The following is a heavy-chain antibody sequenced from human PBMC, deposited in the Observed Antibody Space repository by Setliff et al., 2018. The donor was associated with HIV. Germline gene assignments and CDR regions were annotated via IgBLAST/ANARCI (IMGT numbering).Heavy chain of an antibody. V-gene: IGHV4-61*08. CDR3: ARDDRCSGDTCYYY. Sequence: SETLSLTCNVSGGSISSGGYYWSWIRQPPGKGLEWIGYIYTSGSTNYNPSLERRVTISVDTSKSQFSLKLTSVTPADTAVYYCARDDRCSGDTCYYYWGQGALVTVSS. D-gene: IGHD2-15*01. CDR2: IYTSGST. CDR1: GGSISSGGYY. J-gene: IGHJ4*02.